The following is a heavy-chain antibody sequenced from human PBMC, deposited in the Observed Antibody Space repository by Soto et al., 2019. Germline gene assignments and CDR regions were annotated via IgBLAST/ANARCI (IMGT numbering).Heavy chain of an antibody. CDR3: ARWYCSGISCYAGALDI. CDR1: GYTFSSYG. D-gene: IGHD2-2*01. J-gene: IGHJ3*02. CDR2: ITPYNGNT. Sequence: ASVKVSCKASGYTFSSYGITWVRQAPGQGLEWMGWITPYNGNTNFVQKLQGRATMTTDTSTSTTYMELRSLRSDDTAVYYCARWYCSGISCYAGALDIWGQGTMVTVS. V-gene: IGHV1-18*01.